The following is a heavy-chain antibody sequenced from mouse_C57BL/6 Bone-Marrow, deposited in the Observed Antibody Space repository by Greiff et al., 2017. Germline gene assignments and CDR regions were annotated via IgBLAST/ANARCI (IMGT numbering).Heavy chain of an antibody. V-gene: IGHV1-59*01. J-gene: IGHJ4*01. CDR2: IDPSASYT. CDR3: AREELYYGNFYAMDY. Sequence: QVQLQQPGAELVRPGTSVKLSCKASGYTFTSYWMHWVKQRPGQGLAWIGVIDPSASYTNYNQKFKGKATLTVDTSSSTAYMQLSSLTSEDSAVYYCAREELYYGNFYAMDYWGQGTSVTVSS. CDR1: GYTFTSYW. D-gene: IGHD2-1*01.